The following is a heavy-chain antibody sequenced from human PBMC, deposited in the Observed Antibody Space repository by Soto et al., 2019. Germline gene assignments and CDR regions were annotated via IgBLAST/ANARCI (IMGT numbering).Heavy chain of an antibody. CDR2: TYYRSKWFH. Sequence: QGQLQQSGPGLVKPSQTLSLPCAISGDSVSSDITSWNWIRQSPSRCLEWLGRTYYRSKWFHDYAASVKSRITINPDTSKNQFSLELNSMTPEDTAVYYCARGNALDVWGQGTVVTVSS. J-gene: IGHJ3*01. D-gene: IGHD3-10*01. CDR1: GDSVSSDITS. CDR3: ARGNALDV. V-gene: IGHV6-1*01.